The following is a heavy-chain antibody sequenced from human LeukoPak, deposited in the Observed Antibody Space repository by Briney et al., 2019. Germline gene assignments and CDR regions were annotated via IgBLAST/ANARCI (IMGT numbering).Heavy chain of an antibody. Sequence: ASVTVSCTASGYTFTSYHNDWVRQAAGQGPEWMGWMNPSSGHTGYAQNLQGRVTMTRDTSINTAYMELSSLRSEDTAVYYCARGMYDNSGHYYYFYYAMDVWGQGTTVTVSS. J-gene: IGHJ6*02. CDR2: MNPSSGHT. CDR1: GYTFTSYH. V-gene: IGHV1-8*01. CDR3: ARGMYDNSGHYYYFYYAMDV. D-gene: IGHD3-22*01.